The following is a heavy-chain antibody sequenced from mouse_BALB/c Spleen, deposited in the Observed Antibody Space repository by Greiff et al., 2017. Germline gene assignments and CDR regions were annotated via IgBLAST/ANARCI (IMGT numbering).Heavy chain of an antibody. CDR3: ARGIYYDYDGFAY. J-gene: IGHJ3*01. V-gene: IGHV1S135*01. D-gene: IGHD2-4*01. CDR2: IDPYNGGT. CDR1: GYAFTSYN. Sequence: EVQRVESGPELVKPGASVKVSCKASGYAFTSYNMYWVKQSHGKSLEWIGYIDPYNGGTSYNQKFKGKATLTVDKSSSTAYMHLNSLTSEDSAVYYCARGIYYDYDGFAYWGQGTLVTVSA.